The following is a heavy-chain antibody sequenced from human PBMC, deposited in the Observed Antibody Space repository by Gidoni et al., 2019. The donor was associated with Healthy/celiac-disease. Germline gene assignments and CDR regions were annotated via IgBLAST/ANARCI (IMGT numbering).Heavy chain of an antibody. CDR3: ARGGYSYGYGYYYYYGMDV. V-gene: IGHV4-4*07. J-gene: IGHJ6*02. CDR2: SYTRGST. D-gene: IGHD5-18*01. CDR1: GGSISSYY. Sequence: QVQLQESGPGLVKPSETLSLTRTVSGGSISSYYWGWIRQPAGKGLEGIGRSYTRGSTTYNPPLRSRVTMSVDTSKTQFSLKLSSVTAADTAVYYCARGGYSYGYGYYYYYGMDVWGQGTTVTVSS.